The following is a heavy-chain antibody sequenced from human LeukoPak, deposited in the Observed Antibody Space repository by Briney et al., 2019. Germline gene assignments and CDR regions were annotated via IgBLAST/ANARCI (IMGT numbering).Heavy chain of an antibody. CDR2: ISWNSGSI. Sequence: GRSLRLSCAASGFTFDDYAMHWVRQAPGKGLEWVSGISWNSGSIGYADSVKGRFTISRDNAKNSLYLQMNSLRAEDTALYYCAKGYGDYFGGMDVWGQGTTVTVSS. D-gene: IGHD4-17*01. CDR1: GFTFDDYA. J-gene: IGHJ6*02. CDR3: AKGYGDYFGGMDV. V-gene: IGHV3-9*01.